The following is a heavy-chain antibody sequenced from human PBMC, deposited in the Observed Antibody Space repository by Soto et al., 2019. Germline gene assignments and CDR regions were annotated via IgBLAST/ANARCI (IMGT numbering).Heavy chain of an antibody. V-gene: IGHV4-30-4*01. CDR3: ARDPGVVVAATGTYYYYGMDV. J-gene: IGHJ6*02. CDR1: GGSISSGDYY. Sequence: PPETLSLTCTVSGGSISSGDYYWSWIRQPPGKGLEWIGYIYYSGSTYYNPSLKSRVTISVDTSKNQFSLKLSSVTAADTAVYYCARDPGVVVAATGTYYYYGMDVWGQGTTVTVSS. D-gene: IGHD2-15*01. CDR2: IYYSGST.